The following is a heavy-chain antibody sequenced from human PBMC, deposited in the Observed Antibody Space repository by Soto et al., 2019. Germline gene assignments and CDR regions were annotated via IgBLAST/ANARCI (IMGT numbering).Heavy chain of an antibody. D-gene: IGHD3-10*01. J-gene: IGHJ4*02. CDR2: IRAYNGNT. CDR3: ASGWFVDFVYYFDY. CDR1: GYNFTSYG. Sequence: QVQLVQSGAEVKKPGASVKVSCKASGYNFTSYGISWVRQDPGQGLEWMGWIRAYNGNTNYALKPQGRVTMTTDTSTSTAYMELRRLRSDDTTVYYWASGWFVDFVYYFDYWGQGTLVTVSS. V-gene: IGHV1-18*01.